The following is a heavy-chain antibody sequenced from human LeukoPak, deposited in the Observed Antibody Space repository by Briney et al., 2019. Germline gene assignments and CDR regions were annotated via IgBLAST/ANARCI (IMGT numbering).Heavy chain of an antibody. D-gene: IGHD2-8*02. CDR2: ISGNGRST. J-gene: IGHJ4*02. V-gene: IGHV3-23*01. Sequence: GGSLRLSCAASGFTFSSYAMSWVRQAPGKGLEWVSTISGNGRSTYYGDSVKGWFTISRDNSKNTLSLQMNSLRAEDTAVYYCAKEYYVLLVYALGGSFDYWGRGTLVTVSS. CDR1: GFTFSSYA. CDR3: AKEYYVLLVYALGGSFDY.